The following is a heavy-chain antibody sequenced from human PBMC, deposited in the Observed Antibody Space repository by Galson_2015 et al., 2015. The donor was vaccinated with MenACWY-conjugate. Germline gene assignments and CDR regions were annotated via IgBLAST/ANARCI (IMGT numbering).Heavy chain of an antibody. D-gene: IGHD3-9*01. CDR3: AKDLVKNYEMLTGYYSD. J-gene: IGHJ4*02. Sequence: SLRLSCAASGFTFTSYAMTWVRQAPGKGLEWVSTISDSGRFTYYADFVKGRFTTSRDNSKNALFLQMNNVSADDTASYYCAKDLVKNYEMLTGYYSDWGQGTLVT. CDR2: ISDSGRFT. CDR1: GFTFTSYA. V-gene: IGHV3-23*01.